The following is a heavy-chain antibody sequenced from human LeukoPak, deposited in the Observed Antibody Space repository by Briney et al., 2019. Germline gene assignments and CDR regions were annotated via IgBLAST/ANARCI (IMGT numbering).Heavy chain of an antibody. V-gene: IGHV4-39*01. CDR1: GGSISSSSYY. J-gene: IGHJ4*02. CDR3: ARGIGMIDY. CDR2: IYYSGST. Sequence: SETLSLTCTVSGGSISSSSYYWGWIRQPPGKGLEWIGSIYYSGSTYYNPSLKSRVTISVDTSKNQFSLKLSSVTAADTAVYYSARGIGMIDYWGQGTLVTVSS. D-gene: IGHD2-21*01.